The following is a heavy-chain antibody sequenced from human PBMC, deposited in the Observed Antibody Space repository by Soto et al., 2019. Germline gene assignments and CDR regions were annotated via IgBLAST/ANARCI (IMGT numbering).Heavy chain of an antibody. CDR2: ISGSGGST. J-gene: IGHJ3*02. Sequence: EVQLLESGGGLVQPGGSLRLSCAASGFTFSSYAMSWVRQAPGKGLEWVSAISGSGGSTYYADSVKGRFTISRDNSKNTLYLQMNSLRAEDTAVYYCAKDYRCCSSTSCYDAFDIWGQGTMVTVSS. V-gene: IGHV3-23*01. CDR1: GFTFSSYA. D-gene: IGHD2-2*01. CDR3: AKDYRCCSSTSCYDAFDI.